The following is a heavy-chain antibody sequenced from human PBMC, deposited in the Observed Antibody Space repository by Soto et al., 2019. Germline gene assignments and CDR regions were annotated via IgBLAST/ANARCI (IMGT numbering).Heavy chain of an antibody. V-gene: IGHV1-46*04. CDR1: GYTFAHYY. D-gene: IGHD3-16*02. CDR2: NDPRTGTSGTS. J-gene: IGHJ4*02. CDR3: ARLSRITFIVD. Sequence: QVQLVQSGAEVKGPGTSVTLSCQTSGYTFAHYYIHWVRQAPGQGLEYMGINDPRTGTSGTSTSPQSVQGRLSITSDASTSTVYMELSNLRSDDTATYYCARLSRITFIVDWGQGTLVTVSS.